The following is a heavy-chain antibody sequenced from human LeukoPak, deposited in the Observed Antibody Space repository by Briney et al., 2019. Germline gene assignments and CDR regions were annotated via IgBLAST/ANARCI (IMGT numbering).Heavy chain of an antibody. Sequence: PSETLSLTCTVSGYSISSGYYWGWIRQPPGKGLEWIGSFHHSGSMYYNPSLKSRVTISVDTSKNQFSLELSSVTAADTAVYYCARLDKASAGSVPWGQGTLVTVSS. CDR2: FHHSGSM. D-gene: IGHD6-13*01. V-gene: IGHV4-38-2*02. CDR3: ARLDKASAGSVP. J-gene: IGHJ5*02. CDR1: GYSISSGYY.